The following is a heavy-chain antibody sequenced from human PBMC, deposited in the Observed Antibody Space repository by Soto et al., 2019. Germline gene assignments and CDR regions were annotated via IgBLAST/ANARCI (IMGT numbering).Heavy chain of an antibody. CDR2: IWKDGSVQ. CDR3: ARDVGAAPFDF. D-gene: IGHD3-16*01. J-gene: IGHJ4*01. Sequence: QVQLVESGGGVVQPGRSLTLACAASGFTFRNDGMHWVRQAPGKGLEWVAVIWKDGSVQKYAESVKGRFTLSRDNSKNTLYLQMSSLRVVDTAVYYCARDVGAAPFDFWGHGTLVTVSS. CDR1: GFTFRNDG. V-gene: IGHV3-33*01.